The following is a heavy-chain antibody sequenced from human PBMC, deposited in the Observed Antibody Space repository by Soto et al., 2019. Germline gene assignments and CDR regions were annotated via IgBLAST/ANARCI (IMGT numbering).Heavy chain of an antibody. Sequence: QVQLVESGGGVVQPGRSLRLSCAASGFTFSSYGMHWVRQAPGKGLEWVAVISYDGSNKYYADSVKGRFTISRDNSKNTLYLQMNSLRADDTAVYYCASSRDGYNYYFDYWGQGTLVTVSS. CDR1: GFTFSSYG. CDR2: ISYDGSNK. CDR3: ASSRDGYNYYFDY. J-gene: IGHJ4*02. V-gene: IGHV3-30*03. D-gene: IGHD5-12*01.